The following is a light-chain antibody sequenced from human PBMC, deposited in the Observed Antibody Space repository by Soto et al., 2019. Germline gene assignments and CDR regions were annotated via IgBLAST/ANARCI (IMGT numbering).Light chain of an antibody. V-gene: IGKV1-9*01. CDR1: QGISSH. Sequence: DIQLTQSPSFLSASVGDRVSITCRASQGISSHLAWYQQIPGKGPKLLIYGASTLQSGVPSRFSGSGSGTEFTLAISSLQPEDFATYYCQQVNSYPNTFGQGTKLEI. CDR2: GAS. CDR3: QQVNSYPNT. J-gene: IGKJ2*01.